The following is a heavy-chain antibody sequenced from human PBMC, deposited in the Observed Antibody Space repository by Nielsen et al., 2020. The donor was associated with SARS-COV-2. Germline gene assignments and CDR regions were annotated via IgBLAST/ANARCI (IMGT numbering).Heavy chain of an antibody. V-gene: IGHV3-23*01. CDR3: AKHRWGHFYDSIDY. J-gene: IGHJ4*02. D-gene: IGHD3-22*01. Sequence: ETLSLTCAVSGGSISGSNYYWGWIRQPPGKGLEWVSGIIGGGGRTHYADSVEGRFTISRDDSKNTLYLQMNSLRAEDTAVYYCAKHRWGHFYDSIDYWGQGNLVTVSS. CDR2: IIGGGGRT. CDR1: GGSISGSNYY.